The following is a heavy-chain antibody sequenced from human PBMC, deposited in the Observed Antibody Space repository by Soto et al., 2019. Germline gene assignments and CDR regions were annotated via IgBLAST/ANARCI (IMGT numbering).Heavy chain of an antibody. Sequence: QVQLQESGPGLVKPAGTLSLTCAVSGGSMTTSNWWTWVRQPPGKGLEWIGQVSPSGSTDYNPSPRSRVTISIDKAKNQFSLTMTPMTAADTAVYYCAAVSDYWTGRRLNWLEPWGRGTLVTVSS. CDR3: AAVSDYWTGRRLNWLEP. CDR1: GGSMTTSNW. V-gene: IGHV4-4*02. J-gene: IGHJ5*02. D-gene: IGHD3-3*01. CDR2: VSPSGST.